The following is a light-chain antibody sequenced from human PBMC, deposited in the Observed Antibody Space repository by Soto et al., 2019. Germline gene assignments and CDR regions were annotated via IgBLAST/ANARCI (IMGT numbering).Light chain of an antibody. Sequence: AIQMTQSPSSLSASVGDRVTITCRASQGIRNDLGWYQQKPGTAPNLLIYAASNLQSGVPSRFSVSGSGTDFTLTLSTLQPVEFATYYCLQDYRYPRTFGQGTKLEIK. J-gene: IGKJ2*01. CDR3: LQDYRYPRT. CDR2: AAS. V-gene: IGKV1-6*01. CDR1: QGIRND.